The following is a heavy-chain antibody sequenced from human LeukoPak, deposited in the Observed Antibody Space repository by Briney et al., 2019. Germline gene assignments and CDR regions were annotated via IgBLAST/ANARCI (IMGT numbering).Heavy chain of an antibody. D-gene: IGHD5-18*01. CDR1: GFTVISYS. V-gene: IGHV3-21*01. CDR3: ARDEPRGYSYGENGY. Sequence: PGGSLTLSWAPSGFTVISYSMSCVRQAAGKGMEWASSITISSSYIYSPDSVKGRFTISRANTKTSLYLPMKSPRAEATAAYYCARDEPRGYSYGENGYWGQATLVTV. J-gene: IGHJ4*02. CDR2: ITISSSYI.